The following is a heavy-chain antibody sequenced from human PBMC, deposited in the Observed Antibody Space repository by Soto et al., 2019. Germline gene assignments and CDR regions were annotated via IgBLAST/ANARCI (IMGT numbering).Heavy chain of an antibody. J-gene: IGHJ6*02. CDR1: GYSFTSYW. CDR2: IDPSDSYT. CDR3: ASSLSGYYYDSSGYSPRMDV. Sequence: PGESLKISCKGSGYSFTSYWISWVRQMPGKGLEWMGRIDPSDSYTNYSPSFQGHVTISADKSISTAYLQWSSLKASDTAMYYCASSLSGYYYDSSGYSPRMDVWGQGTTVTVSS. D-gene: IGHD3-22*01. V-gene: IGHV5-10-1*01.